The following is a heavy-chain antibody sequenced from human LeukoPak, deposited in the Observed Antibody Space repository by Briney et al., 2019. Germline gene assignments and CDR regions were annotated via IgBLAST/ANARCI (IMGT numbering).Heavy chain of an antibody. Sequence: GGSLRLSCAASGFTFSKYTMNWVRQAPGKGLEWVSSISSSRSYIFYADSVKGRFTVSRDNAKNSLYLQMNSLRAEDTAIYYCARDYQYGYSTNWYHLAQIDYWGQGTLVTVSS. CDR1: GFTFSKYT. CDR2: ISSSRSYI. J-gene: IGHJ4*02. V-gene: IGHV3-21*01. D-gene: IGHD2/OR15-2a*01. CDR3: ARDYQYGYSTNWYHLAQIDY.